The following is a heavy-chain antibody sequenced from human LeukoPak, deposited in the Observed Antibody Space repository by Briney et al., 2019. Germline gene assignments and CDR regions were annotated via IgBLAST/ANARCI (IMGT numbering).Heavy chain of an antibody. J-gene: IGHJ4*02. CDR1: GFTFSSYG. Sequence: GGSLRLSCAASGFTFSSYGMHWVRQAPGKGLEWVAVIWYDGSNKYYADSVKGRFTISRDNSKNTLYLQMNSLRAEDTAVYYCAKCTPEPYFDYWGQGTLVTVSS. V-gene: IGHV3-33*06. D-gene: IGHD1-14*01. CDR3: AKCTPEPYFDY. CDR2: IWYDGSNK.